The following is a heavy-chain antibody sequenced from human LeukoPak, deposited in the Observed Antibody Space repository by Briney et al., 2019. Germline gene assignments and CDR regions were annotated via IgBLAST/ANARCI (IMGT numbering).Heavy chain of an antibody. Sequence: AGGSLRLSCASSGLAFSSYAMSWGRQAPGKGLGWVSTISVASNTFYADSVKGRFTISRDNSRNTVYLQMTSLRADDTAVYYCADYGVSGVRNNFYWGQGTLVTVSS. CDR2: ISVASNT. CDR1: GLAFSSYA. D-gene: IGHD3-3*01. V-gene: IGHV3-23*01. J-gene: IGHJ4*02. CDR3: ADYGVSGVRNNFY.